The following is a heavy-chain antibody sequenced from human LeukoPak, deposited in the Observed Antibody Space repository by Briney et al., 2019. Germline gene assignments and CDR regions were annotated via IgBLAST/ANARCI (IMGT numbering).Heavy chain of an antibody. CDR2: INPNSGGT. V-gene: IGHV1-2*02. D-gene: IGHD6-19*01. CDR1: GYTFTGYY. CDR3: ARDLPRGGWYN. Sequence: ASVKVSCKASGYTFTGYYMHWVRQAPGQGLEWMGWINPNSGGTNYAQTFQGRVTMTRDTSISTAYMELSRLRSDDTAVYYCARDLPRGGWYNWGQGTLVTVSS. J-gene: IGHJ4*02.